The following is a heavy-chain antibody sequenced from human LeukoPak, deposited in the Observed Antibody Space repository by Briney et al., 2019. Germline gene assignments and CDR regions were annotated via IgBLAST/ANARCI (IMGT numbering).Heavy chain of an antibody. CDR1: GGSFSGYY. D-gene: IGHD3-10*01. CDR3: ARVRAMVRGVWVDY. CDR2: INHSGST. Sequence: PSETLSLTCAVYGGSFSGYYWSWIRQPPGKGLEWIGEINHSGSTNYNPSLKSRVTISVDTSKNQFSLKLSSVTAADTAVYYCARVRAMVRGVWVDYWGQGTLVTVSS. V-gene: IGHV4-34*01. J-gene: IGHJ4*02.